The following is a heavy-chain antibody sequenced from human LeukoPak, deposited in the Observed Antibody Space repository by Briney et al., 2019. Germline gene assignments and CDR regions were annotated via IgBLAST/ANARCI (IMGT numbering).Heavy chain of an antibody. CDR2: INHSGST. Sequence: SETLSLTCAVYGGSFSGYYWSWIRQPPGKGLEWIGEINHSGSTNYNPSLKSRVTISVDTSKNQFSLKLSSVTAADTAVYYCARARAYSYGYYFAYGGQGTLVTVSS. CDR1: GGSFSGYY. V-gene: IGHV4-34*01. D-gene: IGHD5-18*01. CDR3: ARARAYSYGYYFAY. J-gene: IGHJ4*02.